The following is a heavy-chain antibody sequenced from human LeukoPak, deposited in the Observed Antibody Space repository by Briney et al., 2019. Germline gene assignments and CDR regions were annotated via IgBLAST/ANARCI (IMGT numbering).Heavy chain of an antibody. Sequence: PSETLSLTCTVSGGSISSSSYYWGWIRQPPGKGLEWIGSIYYSGSTYYNPSLKSRGTISVDTSKNQFSLELTSVTAADTAVYYCARELGSDYGGYSPWGQGTLVTVSS. V-gene: IGHV4-39*02. CDR2: IYYSGST. CDR3: ARELGSDYGGYSP. J-gene: IGHJ5*02. D-gene: IGHD4-23*01. CDR1: GGSISSSSYY.